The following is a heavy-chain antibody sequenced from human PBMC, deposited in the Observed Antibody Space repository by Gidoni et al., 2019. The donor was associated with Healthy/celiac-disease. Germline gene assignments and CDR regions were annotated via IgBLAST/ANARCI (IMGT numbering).Heavy chain of an antibody. Sequence: EGQVLASGGGLVQPGGSLRLSCIVSGFTFKTYAMSWVRQAPGKRLGWVSIISGSVASTYNADSVKGRFTISRDNSKNTLYLQMNSLRGEDTAVYYCAKDVGSSGWAPIFDYWGQGTLVTVSS. D-gene: IGHD6-19*01. CDR3: AKDVGSSGWAPIFDY. CDR2: ISGSVAST. CDR1: GFTFKTYA. V-gene: IGHV3-23*01. J-gene: IGHJ4*02.